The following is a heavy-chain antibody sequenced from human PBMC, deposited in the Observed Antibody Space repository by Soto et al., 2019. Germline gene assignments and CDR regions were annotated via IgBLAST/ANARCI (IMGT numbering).Heavy chain of an antibody. CDR2: IYYSGST. Sequence: PSETLSLTCTVSGGSISSGGYYWSWIRQRPGKGLEWIGYIYYSGSTYYNPSLKSRVTISVDTSKNQFSLKLSSVTAADTAVYYCARVSSLGYCSGGSCYSIWFDYWGQGTLVTVS. CDR1: GGSISSGGYY. V-gene: IGHV4-31*03. D-gene: IGHD2-15*01. CDR3: ARVSSLGYCSGGSCYSIWFDY. J-gene: IGHJ4*02.